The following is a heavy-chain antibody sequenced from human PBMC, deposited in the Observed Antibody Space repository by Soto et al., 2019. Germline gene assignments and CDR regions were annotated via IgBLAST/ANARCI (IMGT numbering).Heavy chain of an antibody. CDR1: GYTFTSYY. D-gene: IGHD2-2*01. Sequence: ASVKVSCKASGYTFTSYYMHWVRQAPGQGLEWMGIINPSGGSTSYAQKFQGRVTMTRDTSTSTVYMELSSLRSEDTAVYYCARVGCISTSCYALDYWGQGTLVTVSS. V-gene: IGHV1-46*01. CDR3: ARVGCISTSCYALDY. CDR2: INPSGGST. J-gene: IGHJ4*02.